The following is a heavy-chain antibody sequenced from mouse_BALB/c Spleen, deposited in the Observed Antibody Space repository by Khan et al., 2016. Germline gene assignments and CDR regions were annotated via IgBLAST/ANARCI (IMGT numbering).Heavy chain of an antibody. CDR1: GYSITSDYA. Sequence: EVQLQESGPGLVKPSQSLSLTCTVTGYSITSDYAWNWIRQFPGNKLEWMGYISYNGNTKYNPSLKSRISITREPSKNQFFLQLNSVTPEDIARYYCARSYGGDFDYWGQGTTLTVSS. V-gene: IGHV3-2*02. CDR3: ARSYGGDFDY. J-gene: IGHJ2*01. D-gene: IGHD1-1*02. CDR2: ISYNGNT.